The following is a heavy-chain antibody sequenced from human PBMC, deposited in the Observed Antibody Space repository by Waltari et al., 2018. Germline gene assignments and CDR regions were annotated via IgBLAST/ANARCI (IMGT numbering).Heavy chain of an antibody. Sequence: QVQLQESGQGLVKPSGTLYLTCAVSGDSISGNYWWSWVRQSPEKGLEWIGQVKHSGKTHYNPSRQSRVTISLDKPKNQFSLNLNSVTAADTAVYYCAGDRAIGLFFDYWGRGTLVTVSS. V-gene: IGHV4-4*02. CDR1: GDSISGNYW. CDR3: AGDRAIGLFFDY. CDR2: VKHSGKT. J-gene: IGHJ4*02. D-gene: IGHD2-2*01.